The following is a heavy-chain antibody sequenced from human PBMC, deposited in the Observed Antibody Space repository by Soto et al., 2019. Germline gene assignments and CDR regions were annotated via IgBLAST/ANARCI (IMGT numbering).Heavy chain of an antibody. Sequence: SETLSLTCTVSGGSISSSSYYWGWIRQPPGKGLEWIGSIYYSGSTYYNPSLKSRVTISVDTSKNQFSLKLSSVTAADTAVYYFVICDFWPPLPVAYRAQGTLVPGSS. CDR1: GGSISSSSYY. J-gene: IGHJ4*02. CDR2: IYYSGST. V-gene: IGHV4-39*01. D-gene: IGHD3-3*01. CDR3: VICDFWPPLPVAY.